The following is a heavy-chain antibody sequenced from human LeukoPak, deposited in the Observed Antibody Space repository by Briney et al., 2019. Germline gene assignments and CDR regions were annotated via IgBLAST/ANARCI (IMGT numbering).Heavy chain of an antibody. D-gene: IGHD2-2*01. Sequence: GGSLRLSCAASGFTFSSYWMSWVRQAPGKGLEWVANIKQDGSEKYYVDSVKGRFTISRDNAKNSLYLQMNSPRAEDTAVYYCAREGYCSSTSCRYLYYYYYYYMDVWGKGTTVTVSS. CDR3: AREGYCSSTSCRYLYYYYYYYMDV. CDR2: IKQDGSEK. CDR1: GFTFSSYW. V-gene: IGHV3-7*01. J-gene: IGHJ6*03.